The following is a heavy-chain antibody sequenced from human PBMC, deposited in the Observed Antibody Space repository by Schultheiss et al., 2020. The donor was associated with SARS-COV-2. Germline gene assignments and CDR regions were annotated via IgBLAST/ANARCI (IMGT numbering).Heavy chain of an antibody. CDR3: ASDGIAARPPYFDY. J-gene: IGHJ4*02. Sequence: GESLKISCAASGFTFSSYAMHWVRQAPGKGLEWVAVISYDGSNKYYADSVKGRFTISRDNSKNTLYLQMNSLRAEDTAVYYCASDGIAARPPYFDYWGQGTLVTVSS. V-gene: IGHV3-30*01. D-gene: IGHD6-6*01. CDR2: ISYDGSNK. CDR1: GFTFSSYA.